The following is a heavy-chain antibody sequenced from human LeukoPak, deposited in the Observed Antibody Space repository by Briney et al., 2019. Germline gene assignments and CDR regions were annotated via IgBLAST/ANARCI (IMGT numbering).Heavy chain of an antibody. CDR3: ARIYSSSWFASPDF. CDR1: GYSISSGYF. V-gene: IGHV4-38-2*02. D-gene: IGHD6-13*01. J-gene: IGHJ4*02. Sequence: SETLSLTCTVSGYSISSGYFWGWIRQPPGKGLECIGTIYHSGSTYYNPSLKSRVTISVDTSKNQFSLKLNSVTAADTAVYHCARIYSSSWFASPDFWGQGTLVTVSS. CDR2: IYHSGST.